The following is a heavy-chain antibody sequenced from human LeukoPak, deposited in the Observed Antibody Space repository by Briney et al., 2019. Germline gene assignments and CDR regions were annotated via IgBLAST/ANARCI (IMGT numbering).Heavy chain of an antibody. V-gene: IGHV4-39*02. D-gene: IGHD3-16*01. CDR2: IYYSGST. CDR1: GGSISSSSYY. CDR3: ARDLTWDGGQFDY. J-gene: IGHJ4*02. Sequence: ASETLSLTCTVSGGSISSSSYYWGWIRQPPGKGLEWIGSIYYSGSTYYNPSLKSRVTISVDTSKNQFSLKLSSVTAADTAVYYCARDLTWDGGQFDYWGQGTLVTVSS.